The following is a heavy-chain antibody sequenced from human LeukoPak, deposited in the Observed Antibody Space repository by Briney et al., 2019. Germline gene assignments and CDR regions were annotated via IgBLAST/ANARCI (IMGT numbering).Heavy chain of an antibody. CDR1: GGSISSYY. CDR3: ARNPRRYYYGSGSYQGPSPRWGGMDV. D-gene: IGHD3-10*01. Sequence: PSETLSLTCTVSGGSISSYYWSWIRQPPGKGLEWIGYIYYSGSTNYNPSLKSRVTISVDTSKNQFSLKLSSVTAADTAVYYCARNPRRYYYGSGSYQGPSPRWGGMDVWGQGTTVTVSS. V-gene: IGHV4-59*01. J-gene: IGHJ6*02. CDR2: IYYSGST.